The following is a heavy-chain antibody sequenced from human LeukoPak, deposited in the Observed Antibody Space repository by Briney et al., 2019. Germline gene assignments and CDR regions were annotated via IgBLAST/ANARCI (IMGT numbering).Heavy chain of an antibody. Sequence: PGGSLRLSCAASGFIFDHYAMHWVRQAPGKGLEWVSSISWNSGSIAYADSVKGRFTISRDNAQNSLYPQMNSLRADDTALYYCAKDNWGLDKGFLDYWGQGTLVTVSS. CDR2: ISWNSGSI. J-gene: IGHJ4*02. D-gene: IGHD2-21*01. CDR3: AKDNWGLDKGFLDY. CDR1: GFIFDHYA. V-gene: IGHV3-9*01.